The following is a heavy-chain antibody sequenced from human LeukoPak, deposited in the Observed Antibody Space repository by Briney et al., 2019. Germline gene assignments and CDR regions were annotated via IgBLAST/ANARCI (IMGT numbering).Heavy chain of an antibody. CDR3: ATGRWLQPFDP. D-gene: IGHD5-24*01. J-gene: IGHJ5*02. CDR1: GYTFTDYY. V-gene: IGHV1-69-2*01. CDR2: VDPEDGET. Sequence: ASVKVSCKVSGYTFTDYYMHWVQQASGKGLEWMGLVDPEDGETIYAEKFQGRVTITADTSTDTAYMELSSLRSEDTAVYYCATGRWLQPFDPWGQGTLVTVSS.